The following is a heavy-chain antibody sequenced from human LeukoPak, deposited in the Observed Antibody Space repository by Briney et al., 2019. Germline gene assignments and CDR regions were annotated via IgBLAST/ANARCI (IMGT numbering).Heavy chain of an antibody. V-gene: IGHV3-23*01. D-gene: IGHD5-24*01. CDR2: ISGRGGGT. Sequence: PGGSLRLSCAASGFTFSSYSMNWVRQAPGKGLEWVSAISGRGGGTYYADSVKGRFTTSRDNSKNTLYLQMSSLRAEDTAVYYCAKALEMATISSDHWGQGTLVTVSS. CDR3: AKALEMATISSDH. J-gene: IGHJ4*02. CDR1: GFTFSSYS.